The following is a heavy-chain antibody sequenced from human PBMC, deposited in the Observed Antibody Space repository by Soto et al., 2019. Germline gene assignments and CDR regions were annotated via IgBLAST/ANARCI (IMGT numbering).Heavy chain of an antibody. CDR3: ARWYSIAARGGWFDP. V-gene: IGHV4-59*08. Sequence: SETLSLTCTVSGGSISSYYWSWIRQPPGKGLEWIGYIYYSGSTNYNPSLKSRVTISVDTSKNQFSLKLSSVTAADTAVYYCARWYSIAARGGWFDPWGQGTLVTVSS. D-gene: IGHD6-6*01. J-gene: IGHJ5*02. CDR1: GGSISSYY. CDR2: IYYSGST.